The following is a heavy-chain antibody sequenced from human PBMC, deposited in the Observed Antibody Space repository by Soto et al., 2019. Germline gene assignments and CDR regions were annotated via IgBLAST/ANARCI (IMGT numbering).Heavy chain of an antibody. CDR2: ISYDGSNK. J-gene: IGHJ6*02. Sequence: GGSLRLSCAASGFTFSSYAMHWVRQAPGKGLEWVAVISYDGSNKYYADSVKGRFTISRDNSKNTLYLQMNSLRAEDTAVYYCARDSNSSSWYSDYYYYYGMDVWGQGTTVTVSS. V-gene: IGHV3-30-3*01. D-gene: IGHD6-13*01. CDR1: GFTFSSYA. CDR3: ARDSNSSSWYSDYYYYYGMDV.